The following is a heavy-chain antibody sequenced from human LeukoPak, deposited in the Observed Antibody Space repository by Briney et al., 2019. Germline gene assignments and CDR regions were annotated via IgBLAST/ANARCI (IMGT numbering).Heavy chain of an antibody. CDR2: VVGHTGHT. CDR1: GHTFPKNG. Sequence: ASVKVSCKTSGHTFPKNGISWVRQAPGQGLEWMGWVVGHTGHTKYTQKFQGRVIMTTDTSTATSYMELRSLKYDDTAIYYCVTVGRLHYVLEDWGRGTLVTVSS. V-gene: IGHV1-18*01. D-gene: IGHD1-20*01. CDR3: VTVGRLHYVLED. J-gene: IGHJ4*02.